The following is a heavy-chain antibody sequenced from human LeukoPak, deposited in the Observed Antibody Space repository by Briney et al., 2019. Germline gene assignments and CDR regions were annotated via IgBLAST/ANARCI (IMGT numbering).Heavy chain of an antibody. Sequence: RASVKVSCKASGYTFDENHIHWVRQAPGQGPEWMGWINPKSGATDSAQQFQGRLTMTRDTSIDTASMDLSGLGLDYTGSYYCARAGDESTGHYDSLHFWGQGTMVTVSS. CDR1: GYTFDENH. CDR2: INPKSGAT. D-gene: IGHD2-8*02. J-gene: IGHJ3*01. V-gene: IGHV1-2*02. CDR3: ARAGDESTGHYDSLHF.